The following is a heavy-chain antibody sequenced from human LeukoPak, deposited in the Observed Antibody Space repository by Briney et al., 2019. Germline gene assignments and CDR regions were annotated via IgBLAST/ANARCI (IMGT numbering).Heavy chain of an antibody. CDR3: AASFGATRGY. Sequence: PGMSLRLSCAASGFSFSSYNMYWVRQAPGQGLEWVSSITTTGGSIYYADSVRGRFTISRDNAKNSLFLHMNTLRTEDTAVYYCAASFGATRGYWGQGTLVTVSS. V-gene: IGHV3-21*06. D-gene: IGHD3-10*01. J-gene: IGHJ4*02. CDR1: GFSFSSYN. CDR2: ITTTGGSI.